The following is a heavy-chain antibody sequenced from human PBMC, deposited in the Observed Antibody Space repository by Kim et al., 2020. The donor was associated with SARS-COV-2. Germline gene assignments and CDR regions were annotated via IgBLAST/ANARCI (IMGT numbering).Heavy chain of an antibody. J-gene: IGHJ4*02. CDR3: TKIAYGGEDF. CDR1: GFTLSNYG. Sequence: GGSLRLSCAASGFTLSNYGLHWVRQAPGKGLEWVAILSYDGRDKFYVDSVKGRLPISRDRSKNTLYLQMNGLRAEDKALYYCTKIAYGGEDFWGQGTLVTVSS. CDR2: LSYDGRDK. V-gene: IGHV3-30*18. D-gene: IGHD3-16*01.